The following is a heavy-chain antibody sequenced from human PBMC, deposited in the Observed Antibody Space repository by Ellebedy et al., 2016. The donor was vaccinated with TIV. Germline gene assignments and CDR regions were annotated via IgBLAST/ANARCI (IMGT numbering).Heavy chain of an antibody. CDR2: ISSHNGNS. Sequence: AASVKVSCKASGYNFINYGYTWVRHAPGQGLEWVGYISSHNGNSNYGKNFEGRVTMTTDRPTATVFMELGSLRSDDTAMYYCARTRYSSSWPDFWGQGTLVTVSS. J-gene: IGHJ4*02. CDR3: ARTRYSSSWPDF. D-gene: IGHD5-18*01. CDR1: GYNFINYG. V-gene: IGHV1-18*04.